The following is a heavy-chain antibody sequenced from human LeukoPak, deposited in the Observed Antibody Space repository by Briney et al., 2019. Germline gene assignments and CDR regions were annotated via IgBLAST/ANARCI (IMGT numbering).Heavy chain of an antibody. CDR2: INHSGST. J-gene: IGHJ4*02. CDR3: ARGDGYGDYGFDY. D-gene: IGHD4-17*01. V-gene: IGHV4-34*01. Sequence: SDTLSLTCAVYGGSFSGYYLSWIRQPPGKGLEWIGEINHSGSTNYNPSLKSRVTISVDTSKKQFSLKLSSVTAADTAVYYCARGDGYGDYGFDYWGQGTLVTVSS. CDR1: GGSFSGYY.